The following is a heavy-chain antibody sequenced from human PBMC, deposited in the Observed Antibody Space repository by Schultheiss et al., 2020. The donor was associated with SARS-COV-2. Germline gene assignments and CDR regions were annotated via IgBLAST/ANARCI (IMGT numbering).Heavy chain of an antibody. CDR2: IDPSDSYT. V-gene: IGHV5-10-1*04. Sequence: GGSLRLSCTASGFSFSSYWIGWVRQMPGKGLEWMGRIDPSDSYTNYSPSFQGQVTISADKSISTAYLQWSSLKASDTAMYYCARHATGSSSGWSYYYGMDVWGQGTTVTVSS. J-gene: IGHJ6*02. D-gene: IGHD6-19*01. CDR1: GFSFSSYW. CDR3: ARHATGSSSGWSYYYGMDV.